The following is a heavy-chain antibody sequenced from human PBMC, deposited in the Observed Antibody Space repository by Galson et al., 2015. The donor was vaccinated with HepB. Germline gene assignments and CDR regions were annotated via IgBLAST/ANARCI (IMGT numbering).Heavy chain of an antibody. D-gene: IGHD3-3*02. CDR1: GFTFSDYY. CDR2: VRHKNRRCTP. Sequence: SLRLSCAASGFTFSDYYMEWVRHAPGKGLEWVGRVRHKNRRCTPDYVASVEGRFTISSDDSKKSLYLPMDSLKTEDTAVYYCSRTLPGIDLDYWGQGTLVTVSS. J-gene: IGHJ4*02. CDR3: SRTLPGIDLDY. V-gene: IGHV3-72*01.